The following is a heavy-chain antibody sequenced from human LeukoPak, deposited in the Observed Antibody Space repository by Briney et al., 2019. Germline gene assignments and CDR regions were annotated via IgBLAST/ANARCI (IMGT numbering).Heavy chain of an antibody. J-gene: IGHJ1*01. CDR3: TTDLSELDDSGYYAKYFHH. CDR2: IKSKTDGGTI. CDR1: GFTFSTYA. V-gene: IGHV3-15*01. D-gene: IGHD3-22*01. Sequence: GGSLRLSCAGSGFTFSTYAMHWVRQAPGTGLEWVGRIKSKTDGGTIDYAAPVKGRFTISRDDSKDTLFLQMNSLKTEDTAVYYCTTDLSELDDSGYYAKYFHHWGQGTLVSVSS.